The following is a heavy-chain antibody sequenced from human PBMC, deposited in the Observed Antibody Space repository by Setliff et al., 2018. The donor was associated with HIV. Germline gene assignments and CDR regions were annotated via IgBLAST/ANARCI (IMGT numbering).Heavy chain of an antibody. D-gene: IGHD3-22*01. Sequence: PSETLSLTCAVYGGSFSGFYWNWIRQASGKGLEWIGEINHSRRTKYNPSLKSRVTISVDTSKNQFSLKLSSVTAADTAFYYCARGFSGDYLFTGYLDVWGKGTTVTVSS. CDR2: INHSRRT. CDR1: GGSFSGFY. V-gene: IGHV4-34*01. CDR3: ARGFSGDYLFTGYLDV. J-gene: IGHJ6*03.